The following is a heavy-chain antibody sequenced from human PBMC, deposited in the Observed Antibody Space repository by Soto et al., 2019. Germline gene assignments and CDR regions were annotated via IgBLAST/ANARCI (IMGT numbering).Heavy chain of an antibody. Sequence: EVQLVESGGGLVQPGRSLRLSCAASGFTFDDYAMHWVRQAPGKGLEWVSGISGSGGSTYYADSVKGRFTISRDNSKNTLYLQMNSLRAEDTAVYYCAKQRLRYVYGMDVWGQGTTVTVSS. CDR1: GFTFDDYA. CDR3: AKQRLRYVYGMDV. D-gene: IGHD4-17*01. V-gene: IGHV3-23*04. CDR2: ISGSGGST. J-gene: IGHJ6*02.